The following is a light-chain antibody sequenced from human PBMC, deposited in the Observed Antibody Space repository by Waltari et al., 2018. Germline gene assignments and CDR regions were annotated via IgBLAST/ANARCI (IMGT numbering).Light chain of an antibody. CDR3: MQSTHWPYT. J-gene: IGKJ2*01. Sequence: DAVMTQSPLSLPVTLGQPASISCRPSQILVHSDGNIYLNLLQQRQGQSPRCLIYNVSIRDSGVPDRLSGSWEGTDFALKISRVEAEDVWVYYSMQSTHWPYTFGQGTKLEIK. CDR2: NVS. CDR1: QILVHSDGNIY. V-gene: IGKV2-30*02.